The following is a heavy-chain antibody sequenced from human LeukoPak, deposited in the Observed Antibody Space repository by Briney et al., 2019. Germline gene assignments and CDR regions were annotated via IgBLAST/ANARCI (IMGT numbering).Heavy chain of an antibody. V-gene: IGHV4-59*11. Sequence: PSETLSLTCTVSGVSINSHYWSWIRQPPGKGLEWIGFIYDSGSANYKSSLESRVTMTVDTSKNQFSLTLNSVTAADTAVYYCARVLQNYYHLDVWGKGTTVTVSS. CDR2: IYDSGSA. CDR1: GVSINSHY. D-gene: IGHD3-3*01. J-gene: IGHJ6*03. CDR3: ARVLQNYYHLDV.